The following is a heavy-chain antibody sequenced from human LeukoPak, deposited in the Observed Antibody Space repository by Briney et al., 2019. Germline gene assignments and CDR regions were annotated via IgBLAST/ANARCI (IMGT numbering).Heavy chain of an antibody. Sequence: SETLSLTCTVSGGSISSRSYYWSWIRQPPGKGLEWIGYIYYSGSTNYNPSLKSRVTISVDTSKNQFSLKLSSVTAADTAVYYCARVVVPAAIPGDWFDPWGQGTLVTVSS. CDR1: GGSISSRSYY. J-gene: IGHJ5*02. CDR2: IYYSGST. CDR3: ARVVVPAAIPGDWFDP. D-gene: IGHD2-2*02. V-gene: IGHV4-61*05.